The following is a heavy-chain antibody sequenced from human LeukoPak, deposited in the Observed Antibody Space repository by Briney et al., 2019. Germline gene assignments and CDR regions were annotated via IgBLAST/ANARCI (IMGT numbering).Heavy chain of an antibody. CDR1: GYTFTGYY. J-gene: IGHJ3*02. Sequence: VTVSCXASGYTFTGYYMHWVRQAPGQGREWMGWINPNSGGTNYAQKFQGRVTMTRDTSISTAYMELSRLRSDDTAVYYCARVFTYYDILTGYSNDAFDIWGQGTMVTVSS. CDR3: ARVFTYYDILTGYSNDAFDI. D-gene: IGHD3-9*01. CDR2: INPNSGGT. V-gene: IGHV1-2*02.